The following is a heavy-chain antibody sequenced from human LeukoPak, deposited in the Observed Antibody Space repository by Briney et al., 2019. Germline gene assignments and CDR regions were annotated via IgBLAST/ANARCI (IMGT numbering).Heavy chain of an antibody. CDR2: ISASDGNT. Sequence: GGSLRLSCAASGFTVSSNYMSWVRQVPGKGLEWVSGISASDGNTYYADSVKGRFTVSRDNSKNTLFLQMNSLRAEDTAVYYCAKDGGLWVSAHWGDSWGRGTLVTVSS. D-gene: IGHD7-27*01. V-gene: IGHV3-23*01. CDR3: AKDGGLWVSAHWGDS. CDR1: GFTVSSNY. J-gene: IGHJ4*02.